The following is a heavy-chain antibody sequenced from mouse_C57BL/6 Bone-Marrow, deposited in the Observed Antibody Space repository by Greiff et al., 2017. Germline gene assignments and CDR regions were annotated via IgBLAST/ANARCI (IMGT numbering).Heavy chain of an antibody. CDR3: ARGAY. Sequence: VMLVESGAELVKPGASVKLSCKASGYAFSSYWMNWVKQRPGKGLEWIGQIFPGDGDTNYNVKFKGKATLTADKSSSTAYMRLSSLTSADSAVYFCARGAYWGQGTLVTVSA. J-gene: IGHJ3*01. V-gene: IGHV1-80*01. CDR1: GYAFSSYW. CDR2: IFPGDGDT.